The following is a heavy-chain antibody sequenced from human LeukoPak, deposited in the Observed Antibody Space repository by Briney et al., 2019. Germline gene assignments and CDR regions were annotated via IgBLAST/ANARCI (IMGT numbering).Heavy chain of an antibody. Sequence: GGSLRLSCASSGFTFSNAWMNWVRQAPGKGREWVGRIKSKTDGGTTDYAAPVKGRFTISRDDSKNTLYLQMNSLKTEDTAVYYCTTEHEYSSGWDYWGQGTLVTVSS. CDR2: IKSKTDGGTT. V-gene: IGHV3-15*07. CDR3: TTEHEYSSGWDY. J-gene: IGHJ4*02. CDR1: GFTFSNAW. D-gene: IGHD6-19*01.